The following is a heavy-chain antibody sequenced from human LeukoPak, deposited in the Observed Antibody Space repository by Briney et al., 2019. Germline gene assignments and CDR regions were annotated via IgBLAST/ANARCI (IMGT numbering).Heavy chain of an antibody. D-gene: IGHD3-9*01. J-gene: IGHJ4*02. CDR1: GFTFSSHG. V-gene: IGHV3-23*01. CDR2: ISPSADIT. Sequence: GGSLRLSCAASGFTFSSHGMNWVRQAPGKGLEWISGISPSADITYYADSVKGRFTISRDNSKNTLYLQMNSLRAEDTAVYYCAKEEVRYFDWASFDYWGQGTLVTVSS. CDR3: AKEEVRYFDWASFDY.